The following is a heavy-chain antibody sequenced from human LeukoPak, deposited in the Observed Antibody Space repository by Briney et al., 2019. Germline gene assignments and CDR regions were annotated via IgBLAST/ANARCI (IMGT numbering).Heavy chain of an antibody. CDR3: ARAHPHFDY. J-gene: IGHJ4*02. V-gene: IGHV4-59*01. CDR1: GGSISSYY. Sequence: PETLSLTCIVSGGSISSYYWSWIRQPPGKGLEWIGYIYYSGSTNYNPSLKSRVTISVDTSKNQFSLKLSSVTAADTAVYYCARAHPHFDYWGQGTLVTVSS. CDR2: IYYSGST.